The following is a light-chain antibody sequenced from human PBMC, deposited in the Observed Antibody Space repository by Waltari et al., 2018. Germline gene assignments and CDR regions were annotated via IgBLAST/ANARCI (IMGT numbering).Light chain of an antibody. CDR1: RSVTRDY. CDR2: GAT. CDR3: QQKGTSWT. J-gene: IGKJ1*01. V-gene: IGKV3-20*01. Sequence: VLTQSPATRSWSPGEEATLSCRVSRSVTRDYLAWYQQKPGHPPRLLIYGATNRATGVPDRFSGRGSATDFTHTITRLEPEDFAVYCCQQKGTSWTFGQGTKVEIK.